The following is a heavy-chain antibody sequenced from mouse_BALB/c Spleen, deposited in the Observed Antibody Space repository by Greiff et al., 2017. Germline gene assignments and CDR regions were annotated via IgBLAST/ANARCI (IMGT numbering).Heavy chain of an antibody. CDR1: GYSITSGYY. J-gene: IGHJ2*01. D-gene: IGHD2-4*01. CDR2: ISYDGSN. V-gene: IGHV3-6*02. CDR3: ARCYDYDVSYFDY. Sequence: EVKLQESGPGLVKPSQSLSLTCSVTGYSITSGYYWNWIRQFPGNKLEWMGYISYDGSNNYNPSLKNRISITRDTSKNQFFLKLNSVTTEDTATYYCARCYDYDVSYFDYWGQGTTLTVSS.